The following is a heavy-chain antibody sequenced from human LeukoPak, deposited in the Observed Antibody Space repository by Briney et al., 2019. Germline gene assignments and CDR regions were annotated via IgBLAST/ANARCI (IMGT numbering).Heavy chain of an antibody. Sequence: SETLSLTCTVSGGSISSYYWSWTRQPPGKGLEWIGYIYYSGSTNYNPSLKSRVTISVDTSKNQFSLKLSSVTAADTAVYYCARGRSRATVVPFAYWGQGTLVTVSS. D-gene: IGHD4-17*01. CDR2: IYYSGST. V-gene: IGHV4-59*01. CDR3: ARGRSRATVVPFAY. J-gene: IGHJ4*02. CDR1: GGSISSYY.